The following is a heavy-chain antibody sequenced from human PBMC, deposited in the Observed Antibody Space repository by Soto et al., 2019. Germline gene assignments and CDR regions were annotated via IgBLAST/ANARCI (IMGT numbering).Heavy chain of an antibody. D-gene: IGHD4-17*01. Sequence: ASVKVSCKASGYTFTSYAMHWVRQAPGQRLEWMGWINAGNGNTKYSQKFQGRVTITRDTSASTAYMELSSLRSEDTAVYYCARGPAGPRKNARDGDYVDGGNWFDPWGQGTLVTVSS. CDR3: ARGPAGPRKNARDGDYVDGGNWFDP. J-gene: IGHJ5*02. CDR2: INAGNGNT. V-gene: IGHV1-3*01. CDR1: GYTFTSYA.